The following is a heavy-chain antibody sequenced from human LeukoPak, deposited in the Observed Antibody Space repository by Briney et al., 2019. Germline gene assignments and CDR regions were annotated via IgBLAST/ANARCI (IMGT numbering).Heavy chain of an antibody. J-gene: IGHJ3*02. CDR3: ARGYCSSTSCYYDI. Sequence: ASVKVSCKASGYTFTGYYMHWVRQAPGQGLEWMGWINPNSGGTNYAQKFQGRVTMTRDTSISTAYMELSRLRSDDTAVYYCARGYCSSTSCYYDIWGQGTIVTVSS. V-gene: IGHV1-2*02. CDR1: GYTFTGYY. CDR2: INPNSGGT. D-gene: IGHD2-2*01.